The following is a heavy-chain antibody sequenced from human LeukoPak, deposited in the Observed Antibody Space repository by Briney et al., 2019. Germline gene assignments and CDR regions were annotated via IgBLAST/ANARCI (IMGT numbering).Heavy chain of an antibody. CDR2: IRSKTDGGTT. J-gene: IGHJ3*02. CDR3: AYQMDDAFDI. Sequence: PGGSLRLSCAASGFTFSNAWMSWVRQAPGKGLEWVGLIRSKTDGGTTDYAVPVRGRFTISRDDSRNTLYLQMNSLKIEDTAVYYCAYQMDDAFDIWGQGTMVSVSS. CDR1: GFTFSNAW. V-gene: IGHV3-15*01. D-gene: IGHD2-2*01.